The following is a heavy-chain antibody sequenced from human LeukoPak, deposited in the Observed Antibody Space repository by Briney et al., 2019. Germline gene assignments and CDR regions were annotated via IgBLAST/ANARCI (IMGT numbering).Heavy chain of an antibody. CDR3: ARGVYIAAAQYGY. Sequence: SETLSLTCTVSDGPIGNFYWNWFRQPPGKRLEWIGHSLYGGRTDYNPSLESRVTISVDTSKNQFSLKLNSVTAADTAVYYCARGVYIAAAQYGYWGQGTLVPVSS. CDR1: DGPIGNFY. D-gene: IGHD6-13*01. V-gene: IGHV4-59*01. CDR2: SLYGGRT. J-gene: IGHJ4*02.